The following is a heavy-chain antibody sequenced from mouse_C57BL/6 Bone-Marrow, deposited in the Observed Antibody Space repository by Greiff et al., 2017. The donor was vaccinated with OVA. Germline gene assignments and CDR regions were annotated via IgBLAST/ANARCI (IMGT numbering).Heavy chain of an antibody. J-gene: IGHJ1*03. CDR3: ARDYYGSSYDWYFDV. V-gene: IGHV1-76*01. D-gene: IGHD1-1*01. Sequence: QVQLQQSGAELVRPGASVKLSCKASGYTFTDYYINWVKQRPGQGLEWIARIYPGSGNTYYNEKFKGKATLTAEKSSSTAYMQISSLTSEDSAVYFCARDYYGSSYDWYFDVWGTGTTVTVSS. CDR2: IYPGSGNT. CDR1: GYTFTDYY.